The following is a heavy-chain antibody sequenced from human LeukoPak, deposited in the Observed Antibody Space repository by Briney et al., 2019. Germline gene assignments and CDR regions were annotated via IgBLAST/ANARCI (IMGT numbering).Heavy chain of an antibody. V-gene: IGHV4-30-2*01. D-gene: IGHD4-17*01. Sequence: TPSLTRAVSGGPLSCGVYSWGWIRPPQGEGLEWIGYIYHSGRTYYNPPLKSRVTISVDTSKNQFSLKLSSVTAADTAVYYCARVRTVTPNFPPYFDSWGQGTLVTVSS. CDR3: ARVRTVTPNFPPYFDS. CDR2: IYHSGRT. J-gene: IGHJ4*02. CDR1: GGPLSCGVYS.